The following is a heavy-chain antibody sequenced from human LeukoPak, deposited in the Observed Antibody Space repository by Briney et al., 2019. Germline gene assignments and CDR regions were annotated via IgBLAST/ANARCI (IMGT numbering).Heavy chain of an antibody. D-gene: IGHD3-22*01. V-gene: IGHV3-48*01. CDR2: ISSSSSTI. J-gene: IGHJ4*02. Sequence: GGSLGLSCAASGFTFSSYSMNWVRQAPGKGLEWVSYISSSSSTIYYADSVKGRFTISRDNAKNSLYLQMNSLRAEDTAVYYCARDSYYDSSGEIDYWGQGTLVTVSS. CDR1: GFTFSSYS. CDR3: ARDSYYDSSGEIDY.